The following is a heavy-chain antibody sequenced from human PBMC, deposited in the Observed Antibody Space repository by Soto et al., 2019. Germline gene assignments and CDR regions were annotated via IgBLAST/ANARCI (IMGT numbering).Heavy chain of an antibody. CDR2: IYWGDDK. CDR1: GFSLTSNDVG. V-gene: IGHV2-5*02. D-gene: IGHD6-6*01. J-gene: IGHJ4*02. CDR3: PHSRYSRSSFDY. Sequence: SGPTLVNPTQTLTLTCTFSGFSLTSNDVGVGWIRQPPGKALEWLALIYWGDDKRYSPSLKSRLTITKDTSKNQVVLRMTNMDPVDTATYYCPHSRYSRSSFDYWGQGTLVTVSS.